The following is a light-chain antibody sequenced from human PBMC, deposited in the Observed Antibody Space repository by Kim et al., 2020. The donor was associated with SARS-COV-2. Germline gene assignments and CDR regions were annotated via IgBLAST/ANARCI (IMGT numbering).Light chain of an antibody. CDR3: QVWDSSTVV. J-gene: IGLJ3*02. CDR2: RDR. Sequence: SVTLGQTARITCGGNNIGSKNVHWYQQRPGQAPVLVIYRDRIRPSGIPERFSGSNSGNTATLTISRAQGGDEADYYCQVWDSSTVVFGGGTQLTV. CDR1: NIGSKN. V-gene: IGLV3-9*01.